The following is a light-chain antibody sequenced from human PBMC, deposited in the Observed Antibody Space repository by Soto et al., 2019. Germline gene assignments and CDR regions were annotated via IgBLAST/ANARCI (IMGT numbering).Light chain of an antibody. J-gene: IGKJ1*01. V-gene: IGKV3-20*01. Sequence: PGERATLSCRAGQSVSSSSLAWYQQKRGQAPRLLIHGASSRATGIPDRFSGSGSGTDFTLTISRLEPEDVAVYYCQQYGSSPRTFGQGTKVDIK. CDR3: QQYGSSPRT. CDR2: GAS. CDR1: QSVSSSS.